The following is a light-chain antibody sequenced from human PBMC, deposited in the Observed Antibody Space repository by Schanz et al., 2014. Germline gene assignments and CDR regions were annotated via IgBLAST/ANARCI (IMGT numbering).Light chain of an antibody. J-gene: IGLJ3*02. CDR3: CSYAGSYTWV. Sequence: QSALTQPASVSGSPGQSITISCSGSSSDIGSYALVSWYQQHPGKAPKFIIYEGNKRPSGVSNRFSGSKYGNTASLTISGLQAEDEADYYCCSYAGSYTWVFGGGTKVTVL. V-gene: IGLV2-14*02. CDR2: EGN. CDR1: SSDIGSYAL.